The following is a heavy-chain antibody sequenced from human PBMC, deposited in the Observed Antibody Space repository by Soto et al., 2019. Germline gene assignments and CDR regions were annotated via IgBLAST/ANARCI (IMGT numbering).Heavy chain of an antibody. CDR1: VFTFSSYP. V-gene: IGHV3-23*01. Sequence: GGSLRLSCAASVFTFSSYPMSWVRQAPGKGLEWVSAISGSGGSTYYADSVKGRFTISRDNSKNTLYLQMNSLRAEDTAVYYCAKDYPGSYYGDDAFDIWGQGTMVTVSS. D-gene: IGHD1-26*01. CDR3: AKDYPGSYYGDDAFDI. J-gene: IGHJ3*02. CDR2: ISGSGGST.